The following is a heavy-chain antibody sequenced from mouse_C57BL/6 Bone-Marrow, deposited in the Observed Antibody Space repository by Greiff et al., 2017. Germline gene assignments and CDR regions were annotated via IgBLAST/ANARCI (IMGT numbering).Heavy chain of an antibody. CDR2: IWSGGST. D-gene: IGHD1-1*01. V-gene: IGHV2-2*01. CDR1: GFSLTSYG. J-gene: IGHJ4*01. Sequence: QVQLQQSGPGLVQPSQSLSITCTVSGFSLTSYGVHWVRQSPGKGLEWLGVIWSGGSTDYNAAFISRLSISKDNSKSQVFFKMNSLQADDTAIYYCARTSPLTYYGSSSYAMDYWGQGTSVTVSS. CDR3: ARTSPLTYYGSSSYAMDY.